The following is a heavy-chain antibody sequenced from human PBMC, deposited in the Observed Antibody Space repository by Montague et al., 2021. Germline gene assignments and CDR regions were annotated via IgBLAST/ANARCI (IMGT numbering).Heavy chain of an antibody. J-gene: IGHJ3*01. Sequence: SLRLSCAASGFAFNVYWMHWVRQAPGKGLVWVSRIHGDGGATYSADFVRGRFTISRDNAKNTLYLQMNSLEAEDTAIYYCVRSCSMTNCYTGDAFDVWGHGTMVTVSS. CDR2: IHGDGGAT. CDR3: VRSCSMTNCYTGDAFDV. CDR1: GFAFNVYW. V-gene: IGHV3-74*01. D-gene: IGHD3-16*02.